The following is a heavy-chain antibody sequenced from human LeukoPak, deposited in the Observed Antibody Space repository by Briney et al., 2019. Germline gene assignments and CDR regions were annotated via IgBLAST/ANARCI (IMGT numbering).Heavy chain of an antibody. CDR2: IGQSGDT. V-gene: IGHV3-23*01. CDR3: ARCPPSDGGNIYFDY. Sequence: GGSLRLSCAASGFTFSAFSLNWVRQRPGKGLEWVSAIGQSGDTYYADSVKGRFVISRDNSKNIMYLQMNSLRSEDTAVYYCARCPPSDGGNIYFDYWGQGTLVTVSS. CDR1: GFTFSAFS. D-gene: IGHD4-23*01. J-gene: IGHJ4*02.